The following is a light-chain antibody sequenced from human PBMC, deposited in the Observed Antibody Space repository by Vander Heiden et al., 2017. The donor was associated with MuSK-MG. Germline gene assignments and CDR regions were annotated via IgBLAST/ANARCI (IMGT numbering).Light chain of an antibody. CDR1: QSLLHSNGYNY. CDR2: LGS. J-gene: IGKJ3*01. CDR3: MQALQTPFT. V-gene: IGKV2-28*01. Sequence: DIVMTQSPLSLPVTPGEPASISCRSSQSLLHSNGYNYLDWYLQKPRQSPQLLIYLGSNRASGVPDRFSGSGSGTDFTLKISRVEAEDVGVYYCMQALQTPFTFGHGTKVDIK.